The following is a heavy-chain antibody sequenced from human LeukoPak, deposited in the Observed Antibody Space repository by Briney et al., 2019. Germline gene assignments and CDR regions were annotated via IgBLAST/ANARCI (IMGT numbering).Heavy chain of an antibody. J-gene: IGHJ4*02. CDR3: ARSDPRRAARRYYFDY. CDR2: IYYSGST. D-gene: IGHD6-6*01. Sequence: SETLSLTCTVSGGSISSYYWSWIRQPPGKGLEWIGYIYYSGSTNYNPSLKSRVTISVDTSKNQFSLKLSSVTAADTAVYYCARSDPRRAARRYYFDYWGQGTLVTVSS. CDR1: GGSISSYY. V-gene: IGHV4-59*01.